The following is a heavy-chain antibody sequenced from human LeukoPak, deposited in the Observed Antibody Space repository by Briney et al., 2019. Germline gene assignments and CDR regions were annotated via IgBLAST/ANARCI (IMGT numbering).Heavy chain of an antibody. D-gene: IGHD3-9*01. CDR3: ARDRDDILTVLYYYYGMDV. Sequence: ASVKVSCKASGYTFTSYGISWVRQATGQGLEWMGWISAYNGNTNYAQKLQGRVTMTTDTSTSTAYMELRSLRSDDTAVYYCARDRDDILTVLYYYYGMDVWGQGTTVTVSS. J-gene: IGHJ6*02. CDR1: GYTFTSYG. V-gene: IGHV1-18*01. CDR2: ISAYNGNT.